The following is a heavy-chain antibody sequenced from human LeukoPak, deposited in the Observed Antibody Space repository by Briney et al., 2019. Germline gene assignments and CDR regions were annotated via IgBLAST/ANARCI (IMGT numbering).Heavy chain of an antibody. CDR2: ISSSSWI. J-gene: IGHJ4*02. CDR1: EFSFSSYS. CDR3: ARGHIDSSGYSPRGSFDN. Sequence: GGSLRLSCAASEFSFSSYSMNWVRQAPGKGLEWVSSISSSSWIFYADSVKGRFTISTDNAKNSLFLQMNSLRAEDTAVYYCARGHIDSSGYSPRGSFDNWGQGTLVTVSS. D-gene: IGHD3-22*01. V-gene: IGHV3-21*01.